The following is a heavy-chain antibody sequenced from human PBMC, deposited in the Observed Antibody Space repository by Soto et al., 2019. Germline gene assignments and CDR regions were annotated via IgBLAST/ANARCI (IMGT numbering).Heavy chain of an antibody. CDR2: LNSDGNTR. CDR1: GFTFSSFW. J-gene: IGHJ4*02. V-gene: IGHV3-74*01. Sequence: EVQLVESGGGLVQPGGSLTLSCAASGFTFSSFWMHWVRQAPGKGPVWVSRLNSDGNTRTYADSVKGRFTISRDNVKNTLYLQMNSLRAEDTAMYYCARDSGYTYGDVYFDFWGQGTLVTVSS. CDR3: ARDSGYTYGDVYFDF. D-gene: IGHD3-22*01.